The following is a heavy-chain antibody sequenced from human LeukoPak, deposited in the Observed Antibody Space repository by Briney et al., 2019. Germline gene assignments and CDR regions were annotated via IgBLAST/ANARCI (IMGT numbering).Heavy chain of an antibody. D-gene: IGHD4-11*01. CDR3: ATAYSKGPVDY. CDR1: GYTFTDYY. CDR2: VDPEDGET. J-gene: IGHJ4*02. Sequence: ASVKISCKVSGYTFTDYYMHWVQQAPGKGLEWMGLVDPEDGETIYAEKFQGRVTITADTSTDTAYIELSSLRSEDPAVYYCATAYSKGPVDYWGQGTLVTVSS. V-gene: IGHV1-69-2*01.